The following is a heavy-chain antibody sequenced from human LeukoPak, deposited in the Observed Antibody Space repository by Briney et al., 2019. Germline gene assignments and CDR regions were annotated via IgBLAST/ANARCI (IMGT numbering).Heavy chain of an antibody. CDR2: VSGGGSTT. D-gene: IGHD2-15*01. CDR1: GFTLSSYG. CDR3: AKPHTPYCSGGTCYLFDY. V-gene: IGHV3-23*01. J-gene: IGHJ4*02. Sequence: PGGSLRLSCAASGFTLSSYGISWVRQAPGKGLEWVSTVSGGGSTTYYADSVKGRLTISRDNSNNTVYLQMNSLRVDDTAVYYCAKPHTPYCSGGTCYLFDYWGQGTLVTVSS.